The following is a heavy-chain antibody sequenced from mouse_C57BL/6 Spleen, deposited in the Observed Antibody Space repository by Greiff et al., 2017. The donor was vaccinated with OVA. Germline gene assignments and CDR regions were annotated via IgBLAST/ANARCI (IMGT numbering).Heavy chain of an antibody. CDR2: IYPGDGDT. V-gene: IGHV1-82*01. CDR1: GYAFSSSW. Sequence: VKLQESGPELVKPGASVKISCKASGYAFSSSWMNWVKQRPGKGLEWIGRIYPGDGDTNYNGKFKGKATLTADKSSSTAYMQISSLTSEDSAVYFCAAIYYEGSWFAYWGQGTLVTVSA. J-gene: IGHJ3*01. CDR3: AAIYYEGSWFAY. D-gene: IGHD2-4*01.